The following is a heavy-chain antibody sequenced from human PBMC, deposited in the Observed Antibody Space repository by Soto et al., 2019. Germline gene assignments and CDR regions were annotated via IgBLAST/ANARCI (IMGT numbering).Heavy chain of an antibody. CDR1: GGSISSYY. J-gene: IGHJ6*02. CDR3: ARGGGSYGMDV. CDR2: IYYSGST. Sequence: LSLTCTVSGGSISSYYWSWIRQPPGKGLEWIGYIYYSGSTNYNPSLKSRVTISVDTSKNQFSLKLSSVIAADTAVYYCARGGGSYGMDVWGQGTTVTVSS. D-gene: IGHD2-15*01. V-gene: IGHV4-59*01.